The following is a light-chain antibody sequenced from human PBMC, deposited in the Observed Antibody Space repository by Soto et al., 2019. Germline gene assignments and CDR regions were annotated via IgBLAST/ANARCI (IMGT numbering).Light chain of an antibody. CDR1: QSLLHSNGYNY. J-gene: IGKJ5*01. CDR3: QQPHSPALR. Sequence: VRTQSPLSLPVTPGEPSSISCRSSQSLLHSNGYNYLNWYQQKPGKAPNLLIFGAKTLQSGVPSRFSGSGYGTDFTLTITSLQPDDVGLYYCQQPHSPALRVGRGTRLAIK. CDR2: GAK. V-gene: IGKV2-28*01.